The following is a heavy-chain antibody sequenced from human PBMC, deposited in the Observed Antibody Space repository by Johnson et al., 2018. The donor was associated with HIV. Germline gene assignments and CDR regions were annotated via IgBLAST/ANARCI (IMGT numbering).Heavy chain of an antibody. CDR2: ISYDGSNQ. CDR3: ARELGYSSSNDAFDI. V-gene: IGHV3-30*04. CDR1: GFTFSSYA. D-gene: IGHD6-13*01. Sequence: QMLLVESGGGVVQPGRSLRLSCAASGFTFSSYAMHWVRQAPGKGLEWVAVISYDGSNQYYADSVKGRLPISRDNSKNTLYLQMNSLRAEDTAVYYCARELGYSSSNDAFDIWGQGTMVTVSS. J-gene: IGHJ3*02.